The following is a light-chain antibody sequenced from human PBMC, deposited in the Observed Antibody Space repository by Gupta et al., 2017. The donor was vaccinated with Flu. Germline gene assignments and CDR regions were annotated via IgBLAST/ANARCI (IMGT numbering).Light chain of an antibody. J-gene: IGLJ1*01. Sequence: QSVLTQPPSASGAPGQRVTISCSGSNSNIASNYVYWYQQFAGTAPKLLIYRDDQRPSGVPDRFSGSKSGTSAYLAISGLWSEDEADYYCSTWDDSLSGYVFGSGTKV. CDR2: RDD. CDR1: NSNIASNY. CDR3: STWDDSLSGYV. V-gene: IGLV1-47*03.